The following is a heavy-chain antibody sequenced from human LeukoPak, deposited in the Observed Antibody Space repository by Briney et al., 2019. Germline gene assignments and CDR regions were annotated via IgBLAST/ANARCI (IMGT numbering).Heavy chain of an antibody. CDR3: AKVGGVLDYYDSSGYYPDY. CDR1: GFTFSSYW. CDR2: ISGSGGST. V-gene: IGHV3-23*01. Sequence: GGSLRLSCAASGFTFSSYWMHWVRQAPGKGLEWVSAISGSGGSTYYADSVKGRFTISRDNSKNTLYLQMNSLRAEDTAVYYCAKVGGVLDYYDSSGYYPDYWGQGTLVTVSS. J-gene: IGHJ4*02. D-gene: IGHD3-22*01.